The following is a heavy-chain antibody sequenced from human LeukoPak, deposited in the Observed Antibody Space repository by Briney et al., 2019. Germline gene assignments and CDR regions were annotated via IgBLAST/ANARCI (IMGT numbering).Heavy chain of an antibody. CDR3: AKEEAYYYDSSGYHYRMLDY. CDR2: IRYDGSNK. J-gene: IGHJ4*02. CDR1: GFTFDDYA. V-gene: IGHV3-30*02. Sequence: GGSLRLSCAASGFTFDDYAMHWVRQAPGKGLEWVAFIRYDGSNKYYADSEKGRFTISRDNSKNTLYLQMNSLRAEDTAVYYCAKEEAYYYDSSGYHYRMLDYWGQGTLVTVSS. D-gene: IGHD3-22*01.